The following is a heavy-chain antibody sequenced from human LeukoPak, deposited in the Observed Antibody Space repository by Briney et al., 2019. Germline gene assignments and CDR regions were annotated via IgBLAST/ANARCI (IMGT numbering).Heavy chain of an antibody. CDR3: ARGDSGSYFY. CDR1: GYIFTSYY. V-gene: IGHV1-46*01. Sequence: ASVKVSCKASGYIFTSYYMHWLRQAPGQGLEWMGLIKPTGGGTVYAERFQGRVTMTRDTSTSTVYMELNSLRADDTAVYYCARGDSGSYFYWGQGTLVTVSS. D-gene: IGHD1-26*01. CDR2: IKPTGGGT. J-gene: IGHJ4*02.